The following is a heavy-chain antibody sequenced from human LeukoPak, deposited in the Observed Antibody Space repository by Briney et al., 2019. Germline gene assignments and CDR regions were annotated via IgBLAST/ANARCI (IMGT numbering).Heavy chain of an antibody. CDR1: GGSISSYY. CDR3: ARQGLAYCSSTSCHKTNYYYYYMDV. D-gene: IGHD2-2*02. J-gene: IGHJ6*03. V-gene: IGHV4-59*01. CDR2: IYYSGST. Sequence: PSETLSLTCTVSGGSISSYYWSWIRQPPGKGLEWIGYIYYSGSTNYNPSLKSRVTISVDTSKNQFSLKLSSVTAADTAVYYCARQGLAYCSSTSCHKTNYYYYYMDVWGKGTTVTVSS.